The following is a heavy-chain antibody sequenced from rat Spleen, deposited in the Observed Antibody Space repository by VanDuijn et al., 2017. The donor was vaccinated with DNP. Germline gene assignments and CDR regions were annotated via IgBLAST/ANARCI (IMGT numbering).Heavy chain of an antibody. V-gene: IGHV2-63*01. Sequence: QVQLKESGPGLVQPSQTLSLTCTVSGFSLTSYNVHWVRQPPGKGLEWMGRMRYNGDTSYNSALKSRLSISRDTSKNQVFLKMNSLQTDDTGTYYCTRALEDWGQGVMVTVSS. CDR1: GFSLTSYN. CDR2: MRYNGDT. J-gene: IGHJ2*01. CDR3: TRALED.